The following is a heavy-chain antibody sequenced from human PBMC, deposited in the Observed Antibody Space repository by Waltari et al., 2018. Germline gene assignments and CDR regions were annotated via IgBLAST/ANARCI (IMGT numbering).Heavy chain of an antibody. J-gene: IGHJ6*02. CDR3: ANLYYQGLGMDV. Sequence: QVQLVESGGGVVQPGRSLRLPCAASGFTFSSYGMHWVRQAPGKGLEWVAVISYDGSNKYYADSVKGRFTISRDNSKNTLYLQMNSLRAEDTAVYYCANLYYQGLGMDVWGQGTTVTVSS. D-gene: IGHD2-2*01. V-gene: IGHV3-30*18. CDR1: GFTFSSYG. CDR2: ISYDGSNK.